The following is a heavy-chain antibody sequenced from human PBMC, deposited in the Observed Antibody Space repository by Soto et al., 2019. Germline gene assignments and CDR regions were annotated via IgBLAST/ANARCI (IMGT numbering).Heavy chain of an antibody. D-gene: IGHD2-2*01. J-gene: IGHJ6*02. Sequence: APVEVSCKASGYIITGHYIDLWRHAPGQGLEWMGWINPISGDTNYAQKFQGRVTMTRDTSISTAYMDLSSLISADTAVYYCARVRRSPYAMDVWGQGTTVTVSS. CDR3: ARVRRSPYAMDV. CDR2: INPISGDT. V-gene: IGHV1-2*02. CDR1: GYIITGHY.